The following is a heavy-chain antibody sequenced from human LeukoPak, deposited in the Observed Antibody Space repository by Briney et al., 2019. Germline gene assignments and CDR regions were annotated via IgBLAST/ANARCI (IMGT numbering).Heavy chain of an antibody. V-gene: IGHV4-59*01. CDR2: IYYSGST. J-gene: IGHJ3*02. CDR1: GGSISSYY. D-gene: IGHD3-3*01. Sequence: SETLSLTCTVSGGSISSYYWSWIRQPPGKGLEWIGYIYYSGSTKYKPSLKSRVTISVDTSKDHFSLKLSSVTAADTAVYYCARGRFLDAFDIWSQGTMVTVSS. CDR3: ARGRFLDAFDI.